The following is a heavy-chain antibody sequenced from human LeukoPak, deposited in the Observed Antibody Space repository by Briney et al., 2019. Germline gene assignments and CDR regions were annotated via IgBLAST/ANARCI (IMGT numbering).Heavy chain of an antibody. J-gene: IGHJ4*02. CDR3: ARHLAGDSLYRHFDY. Sequence: GGPLRLSCTASAITLSDSWMSWVRQAPGKGLEWVAKIKQDGSETNYVDSVKGRFTISRDNAKNSVFLQMSSLRGDDTAIYYCARHLAGDSLYRHFDYWGQGTLVAVSS. V-gene: IGHV3-7*04. D-gene: IGHD5/OR15-5a*01. CDR1: AITLSDSW. CDR2: IKQDGSET.